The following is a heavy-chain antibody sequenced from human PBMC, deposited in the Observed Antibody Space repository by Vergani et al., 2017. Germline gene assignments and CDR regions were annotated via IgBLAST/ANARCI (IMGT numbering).Heavy chain of an antibody. D-gene: IGHD3-16*01. Sequence: QVQMQESGPGLVKPSETLSLTCSVSGYSISRGYYWGWIRQPPGKGLEWIATVFHSGSAYYNPSLRRGVTISVETSTNQFSLGLTTLTAADTAVYYCARQFWVSQGVGAFETWGRGTEVSVSS. V-gene: IGHV4-38-2*02. CDR2: VFHSGSA. CDR1: GYSISRGYY. J-gene: IGHJ3*02. CDR3: ARQFWVSQGVGAFET.